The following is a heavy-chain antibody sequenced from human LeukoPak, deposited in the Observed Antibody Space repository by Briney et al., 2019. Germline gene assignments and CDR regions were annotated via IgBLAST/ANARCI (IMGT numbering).Heavy chain of an antibody. CDR3: ARDMAPDYYDSSGYQVGFDY. CDR1: GDSVSSNSAA. Sequence: SQTLSLTCAISGDSVSSNSAAWNCIRQSPSRGLEWLGRTLYRSKRYNDYAVSVKNRITSNPETPKNQFSLQLNSVTPEGTAVDYCARDMAPDYYDSSGYQVGFDYWGEGTLVTVSS. V-gene: IGHV6-1*01. D-gene: IGHD3-22*01. CDR2: TLYRSKRYN. J-gene: IGHJ4*02.